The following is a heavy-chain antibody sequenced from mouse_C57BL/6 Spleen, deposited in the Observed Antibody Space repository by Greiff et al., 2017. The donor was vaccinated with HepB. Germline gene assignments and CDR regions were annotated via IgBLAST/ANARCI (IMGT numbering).Heavy chain of an antibody. J-gene: IGHJ3*01. CDR1: GFTFSNYW. D-gene: IGHD1-2*01. V-gene: IGHV6-3*01. Sequence: EVKLMESGGGLVQPGGSMKLSCVASGFTFSNYWMNWVRQSPEKGLEWVAQIRLKSDNYATHYAESVKGRFTISRDDSKSSVYLQMNNLRAEDTGIYYCTDTTAGFAYWGQGTLVTVSA. CDR2: IRLKSDNYAT. CDR3: TDTTAGFAY.